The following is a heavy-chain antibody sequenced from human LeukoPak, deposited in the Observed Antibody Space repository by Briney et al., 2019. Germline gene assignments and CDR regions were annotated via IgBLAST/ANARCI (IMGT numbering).Heavy chain of an antibody. D-gene: IGHD3-10*01. V-gene: IGHV7-4-1*02. CDR2: INTNTGNP. CDR3: ARDSLRGRDMVPPSDP. CDR1: GYTFTSYA. Sequence: GASVKVSCKASGYTFTSYAMSWVRQAPGQGLEWMGWINTNTGNPTYAQGFTGRFVFSLDTSVSTAYLQISSLKAEDTAVYYCARDSLRGRDMVPPSDPWGQGTLVTVSS. J-gene: IGHJ5*02.